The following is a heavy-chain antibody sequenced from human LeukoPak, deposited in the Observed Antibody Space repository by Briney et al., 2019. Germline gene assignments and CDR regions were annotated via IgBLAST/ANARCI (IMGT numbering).Heavy chain of an antibody. J-gene: IGHJ4*02. D-gene: IGHD5-18*01. CDR3: ARIPWGAMVPFDY. V-gene: IGHV1-18*01. CDR2: ISAYNGNT. Sequence: GASVKVSCKASGYTFTSYRISWVRQAPGQGLEWMGWISAYNGNTNYVQNFQGRVTMTTDTSTSTAYMELRSLRSADTAVFYCARIPWGAMVPFDYWGQGTLVTVSS. CDR1: GYTFTSYR.